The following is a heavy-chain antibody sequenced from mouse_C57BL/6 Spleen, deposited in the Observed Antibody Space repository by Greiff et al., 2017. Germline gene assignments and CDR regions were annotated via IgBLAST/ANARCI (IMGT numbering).Heavy chain of an antibody. CDR1: GFNIKDDY. D-gene: IGHD4-1*01. CDR2: IDPENGDT. Sequence: VQLQQSGAELVRPGASVKLSCTASGFNIKDDYMHWVKQRPEQGLEWIGWIDPENGDTEYASKFQGKATITADTSSNTAYLQLSSLTSEDTAVYYCTTANWVDYWGQGTTLTVSS. V-gene: IGHV14-4*01. J-gene: IGHJ2*01. CDR3: TTANWVDY.